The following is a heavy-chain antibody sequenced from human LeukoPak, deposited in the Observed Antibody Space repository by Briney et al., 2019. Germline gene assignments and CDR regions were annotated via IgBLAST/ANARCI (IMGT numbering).Heavy chain of an antibody. D-gene: IGHD3-9*01. Sequence: PGGSLGLSCTTSGFTFGDYSMSWFRQAPGKGLEWVGFIRSKGYGGTAEYAASVKGRFTISRDDSNSIAYLQMDSLKTEDTAVYYCTREIRYFDWFQADYWGQGTLVTVSS. J-gene: IGHJ4*02. CDR3: TREIRYFDWFQADY. CDR1: GFTFGDYS. CDR2: IRSKGYGGTA. V-gene: IGHV3-49*03.